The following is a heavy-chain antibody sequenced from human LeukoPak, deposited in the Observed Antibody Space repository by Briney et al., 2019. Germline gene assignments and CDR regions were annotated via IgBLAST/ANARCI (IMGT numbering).Heavy chain of an antibody. J-gene: IGHJ4*02. V-gene: IGHV3-11*04. CDR3: ARDDMDIVVVPAAIEDDY. CDR2: ISSRGTSK. D-gene: IGHD2-2*02. CDR1: GFTFSDYY. Sequence: PGGSLRLSCAASGFTFSDYYMSWIRQAPGKGLEWVSYISSRGTSKYYADSVKGRFTISRDNSKNTLYLQMNSLRAEDTAVYYCARDDMDIVVVPAAIEDDYWGQGTLVTVSS.